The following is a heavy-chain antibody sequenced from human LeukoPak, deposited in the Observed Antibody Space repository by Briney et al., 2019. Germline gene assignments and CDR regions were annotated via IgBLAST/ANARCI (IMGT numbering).Heavy chain of an antibody. Sequence: GGSLRLSCAASGFTFSDYYMSWIRQAPGKGLEWVSHISSSGSTIYYADSVKGRVTISRDNAKNSLYLQMNSLRAEDTAVYYSARDYSASFYDILTGRYNWFDPWGQGTLVTVSS. CDR2: ISSSGSTI. CDR3: ARDYSASFYDILTGRYNWFDP. D-gene: IGHD3-9*01. V-gene: IGHV3-11*04. CDR1: GFTFSDYY. J-gene: IGHJ5*02.